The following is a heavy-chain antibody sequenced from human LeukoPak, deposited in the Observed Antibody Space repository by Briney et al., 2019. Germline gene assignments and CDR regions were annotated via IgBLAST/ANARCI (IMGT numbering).Heavy chain of an antibody. CDR3: ARRYSSGWSGNWFDP. D-gene: IGHD6-19*01. V-gene: IGHV4-39*07. CDR2: IDHSGST. Sequence: PSETLSLTCTVSGGSISSSNYYWGWIRQPPGKGLEWIGEIDHSGSTNYNPSLKSRVTISVDTSKNQFSLKLSSVTAADTAVYYCARRYSSGWSGNWFDPWGQGTLVTVSS. CDR1: GGSISSSNYY. J-gene: IGHJ5*02.